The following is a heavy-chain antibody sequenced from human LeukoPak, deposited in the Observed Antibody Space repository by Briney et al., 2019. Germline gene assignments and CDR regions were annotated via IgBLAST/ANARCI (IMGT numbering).Heavy chain of an antibody. D-gene: IGHD6-6*01. V-gene: IGHV3-30*18. J-gene: IGHJ4*02. CDR1: GFTFSSYG. Sequence: PGGSLRLSCAASGFTFSSYGMHWVRQAPGKGLEWVAVISYDGSNKYYADSVKGRFTISRDNSKNTLYLQMNSLRAEDTAVYYCAKAKWYSSSSAFDYWGQGTLVTVSS. CDR3: AKAKWYSSSSAFDY. CDR2: ISYDGSNK.